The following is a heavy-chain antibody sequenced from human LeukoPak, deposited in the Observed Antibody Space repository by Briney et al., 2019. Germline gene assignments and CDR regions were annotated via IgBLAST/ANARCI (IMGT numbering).Heavy chain of an antibody. J-gene: IGHJ4*02. CDR2: IWYDGSNK. Sequence: GGSLRLSCAASGFTFSSYGMHWVRQAPGKGLEWVAVIWYDGSNKYYGDSVKGRFTISRDNSKNTLYLQMNSLRAEDTAVYYCARSQTTVVPAAMGYWGQGTLVTVSS. CDR3: ARSQTTVVPAAMGY. D-gene: IGHD2-2*01. V-gene: IGHV3-33*01. CDR1: GFTFSSYG.